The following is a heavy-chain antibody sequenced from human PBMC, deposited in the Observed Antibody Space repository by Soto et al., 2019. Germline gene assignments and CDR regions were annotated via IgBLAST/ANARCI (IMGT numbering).Heavy chain of an antibody. CDR3: AGSTNYYLYYFDY. J-gene: IGHJ4*02. Sequence: EGELVESGGGLIQPGGSLRLSCAASGFSVSGNYMSWVRQAPGKGPEWISVIHSSGDTNYADSVKGRFTISRAKYKNTVYLQMNSLRAEDTAVYYCAGSTNYYLYYFDYWGQGTLVTVSS. CDR2: IHSSGDT. V-gene: IGHV3-53*01. D-gene: IGHD3-16*01. CDR1: GFSVSGNY.